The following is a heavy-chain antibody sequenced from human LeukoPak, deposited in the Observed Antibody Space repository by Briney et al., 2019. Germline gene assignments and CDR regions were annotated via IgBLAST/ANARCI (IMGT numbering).Heavy chain of an antibody. J-gene: IGHJ1*01. CDR1: GYTFTSYD. V-gene: IGHV1-8*01. Sequence: ASVKVSCKASGYTFTSYDINWVRQATGQGLEWMGWMNPNSGNTGYAQKFQGRVTITADESTSTAYMELSSLRSEDTAVYYCARVSHYYDILTGYSPEYFQHWGQGTLVTVSS. CDR2: MNPNSGNT. D-gene: IGHD3-9*01. CDR3: ARVSHYYDILTGYSPEYFQH.